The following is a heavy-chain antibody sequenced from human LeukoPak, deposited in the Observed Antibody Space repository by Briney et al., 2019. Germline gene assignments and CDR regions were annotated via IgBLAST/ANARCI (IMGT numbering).Heavy chain of an antibody. CDR1: GGSISSGGYS. J-gene: IGHJ4*02. D-gene: IGHD3-9*01. CDR3: ARGASYYDILTGYYNANYYFDY. Sequence: SETLSLTCAVSGGSISSGGYSWSWIRQPPGKGLEWIGYIYHSGSTNYNPSLKSRVTISVDTSKNQFSLKLSSVTAADTAVYYCARGASYYDILTGYYNANYYFDYWGQGTLVTVSS. V-gene: IGHV4-30-2*01. CDR2: IYHSGST.